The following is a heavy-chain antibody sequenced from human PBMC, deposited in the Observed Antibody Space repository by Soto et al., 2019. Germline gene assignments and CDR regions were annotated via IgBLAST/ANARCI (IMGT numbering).Heavy chain of an antibody. V-gene: IGHV3-23*01. CDR3: AKVILGGMDL. CDR1: GFTFSNFA. Sequence: GGSLRLSCGASGFTFSNFAMTWVRQAPGKGLEWVSGISAGGGKTYYADSVKGRFTISRDNSRDTLYLQMNTLRADDTAVYYCAKVILGGMDLWGQGTSVTVSS. D-gene: IGHD7-27*01. CDR2: ISAGGGKT. J-gene: IGHJ6*02.